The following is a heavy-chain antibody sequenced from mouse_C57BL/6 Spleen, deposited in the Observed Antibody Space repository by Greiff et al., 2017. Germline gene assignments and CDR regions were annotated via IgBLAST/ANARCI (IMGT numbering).Heavy chain of an antibody. D-gene: IGHD1-1*01. V-gene: IGHV1-82*01. Sequence: QVQLQQSGPELVKPGASVKISCKASGYAFSSSWMNWVKQRPGKGLEWIGRIYPGDGDTNYNGKFKGKATLTADKSSSTAYMQLSSLTSEDSAVYFCARSPYYYGRGYYAMDYWGQGTSVTVSS. J-gene: IGHJ4*01. CDR3: ARSPYYYGRGYYAMDY. CDR1: GYAFSSSW. CDR2: IYPGDGDT.